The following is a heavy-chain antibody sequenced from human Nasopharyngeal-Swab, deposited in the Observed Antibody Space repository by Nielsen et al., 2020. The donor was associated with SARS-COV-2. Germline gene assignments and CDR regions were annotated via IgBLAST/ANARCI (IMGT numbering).Heavy chain of an antibody. CDR3: AKDGTKYDILTGLDY. V-gene: IGHV3-23*01. CDR1: GFTFSSYA. J-gene: IGHJ4*02. Sequence: GESLKISCAASGFTFSSYAMSWVRHAPGKGLEWVSAISGSGGSTYYADSVKGRFTISRDNSKNTLYLQMNSLRAEDTAVYYCAKDGTKYDILTGLDYWGQGTLVTVSS. CDR2: ISGSGGST. D-gene: IGHD3-9*01.